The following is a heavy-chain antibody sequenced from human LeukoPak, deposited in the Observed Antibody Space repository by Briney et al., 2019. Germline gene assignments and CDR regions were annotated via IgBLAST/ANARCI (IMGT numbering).Heavy chain of an antibody. Sequence: PSETLSLTCTVSGGSISSYYWSWIRQPPGKGLEWIGYIYYSGSTNYNPSLKSRVTISVETSKTQFSLKLSSVTPPDTAVYYCARGDSSGWASWFDPWGQGPLVTVSS. J-gene: IGHJ5*02. CDR2: IYYSGST. CDR3: ARGDSSGWASWFDP. CDR1: GGSISSYY. V-gene: IGHV4-59*01. D-gene: IGHD6-19*01.